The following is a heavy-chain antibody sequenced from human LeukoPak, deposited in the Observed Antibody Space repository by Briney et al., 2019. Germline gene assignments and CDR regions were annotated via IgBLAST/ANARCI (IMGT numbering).Heavy chain of an antibody. D-gene: IGHD5-18*01. CDR1: SYSISSGYY. V-gene: IGHV4-61*01. CDR2: MYYSGST. J-gene: IGHJ6*03. Sequence: PSETLSLTCTVSSYSISSGYYWSWIRQPPGKGLEWIGYMYYSGSTNFNPSLKSRVTISVDTSKNQFSLKLSSVTAADTAVYYCARTTEGGYTYGYFYYYYMDVWGKGTTVTISS. CDR3: ARTTEGGYTYGYFYYYYMDV.